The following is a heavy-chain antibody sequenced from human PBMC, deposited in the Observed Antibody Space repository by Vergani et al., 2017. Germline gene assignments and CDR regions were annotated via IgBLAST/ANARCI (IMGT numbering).Heavy chain of an antibody. V-gene: IGHV4-34*01. D-gene: IGHD2-15*01. CDR3: ARVLVVAATGGRDY. J-gene: IGHJ4*02. Sequence: QVQLQQWGAGLLKPSETLSLTCAVYGGSFSGYYWSWIRQPPGKGLEWIGEINHSGSTNYNPSLKSRVTISVDTSKNQFSLKLSSVTAADTAVYYCARVLVVAATGGRDYWGQGTLVTVSS. CDR1: GGSFSGYY. CDR2: INHSGST.